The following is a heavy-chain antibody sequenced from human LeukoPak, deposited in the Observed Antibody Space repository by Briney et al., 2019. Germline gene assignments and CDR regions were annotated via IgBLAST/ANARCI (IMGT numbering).Heavy chain of an antibody. J-gene: IGHJ6*03. V-gene: IGHV3-23*01. CDR1: GFKFSNYA. CDR2: ITGGGRTT. CDR3: AKDRSNAYDYYYMDV. D-gene: IGHD2-21*01. Sequence: PGGSLRLSCAGSGFKFSNYAMSWVRQVPGKGLEWLSAITGGGRTTRYADSVKGRFTISRDNSKNTLHLQMNGLRVEDTAIYYCAKDRSNAYDYYYMDVWGKGTTVTVSS.